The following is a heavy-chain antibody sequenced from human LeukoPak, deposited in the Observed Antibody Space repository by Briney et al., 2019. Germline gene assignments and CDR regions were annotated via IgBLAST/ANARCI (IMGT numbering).Heavy chain of an antibody. V-gene: IGHV3-48*02. Sequence: PGGSLRLSCAASGFTFISYSMNCVRQAPGRGLEWVAYINNGGSIYADSVKGRFTISRDNAKNSVDLQMNSLRDEDTDVYYCVRDPNWGFDYWGQGTLVIVSS. CDR3: VRDPNWGFDY. CDR2: INNGGS. D-gene: IGHD7-27*01. J-gene: IGHJ4*02. CDR1: GFTFISYS.